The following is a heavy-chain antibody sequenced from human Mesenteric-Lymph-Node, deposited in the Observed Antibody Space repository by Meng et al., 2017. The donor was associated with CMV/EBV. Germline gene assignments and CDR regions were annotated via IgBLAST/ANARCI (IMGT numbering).Heavy chain of an antibody. J-gene: IGHJ5*02. V-gene: IGHV4-39*07. Sequence: SETLSPTCTVSGGSTSSSSYYWGWIRQPPGKGLEWIGSIYYSGSTYYNPSLKSRVTISVDTSKNQFSLKLNSVTAADTAVYYCARSRFDCSGGSCYSSSWFDPWGQGTLVTVSS. CDR2: IYYSGST. CDR3: ARSRFDCSGGSCYSSSWFDP. D-gene: IGHD2-15*01. CDR1: GGSTSSSSYY.